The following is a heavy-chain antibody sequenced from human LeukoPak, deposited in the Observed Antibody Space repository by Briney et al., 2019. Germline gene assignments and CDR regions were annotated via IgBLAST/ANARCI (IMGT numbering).Heavy chain of an antibody. CDR3: AKDSTHDYSNNFDY. Sequence: SGRSLTLSCAASGFTFDDYAMHWVRQAPGKGLEWVSDISWNSGSIGYADSVKSRFTISRDNAKNSLYLQMNSLRAEDTALYYCAKDSTHDYSNNFDYWGQGTLVTVSS. CDR2: ISWNSGSI. V-gene: IGHV3-9*01. D-gene: IGHD4-11*01. J-gene: IGHJ4*02. CDR1: GFTFDDYA.